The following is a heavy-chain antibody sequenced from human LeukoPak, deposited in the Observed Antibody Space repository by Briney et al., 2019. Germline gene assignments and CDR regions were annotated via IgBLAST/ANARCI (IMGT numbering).Heavy chain of an antibody. Sequence: ASVKVSCKASGYTFTGYYMHWVRQAPGQGLECIGWINPNSGGTSYAQKFQGRVTMTRDTSISTAYMELSRLRSDDTAVYYCAVLPKRIVVVSDAFDIWGQGTMVTVSS. CDR1: GYTFTGYY. D-gene: IGHD3-22*01. V-gene: IGHV1-2*02. CDR3: AVLPKRIVVVSDAFDI. CDR2: INPNSGGT. J-gene: IGHJ3*02.